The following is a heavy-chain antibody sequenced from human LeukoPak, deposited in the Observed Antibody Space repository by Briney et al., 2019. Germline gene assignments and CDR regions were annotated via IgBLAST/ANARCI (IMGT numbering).Heavy chain of an antibody. V-gene: IGHV3-21*01. CDR1: GFTFSSYS. J-gene: IGHJ6*02. CDR2: ISSSSSYI. D-gene: IGHD2-2*01. Sequence: GGSLRLSCAASGFTFSSYSMSWVRQAPGRGLEWVSSISSSSSYIYYADSVKGRFTISRDNAKNSLYPQMNSLRAEDTAVYYCAREYIVVVPAGDYGMDVWGQGTTVTVSS. CDR3: AREYIVVVPAGDYGMDV.